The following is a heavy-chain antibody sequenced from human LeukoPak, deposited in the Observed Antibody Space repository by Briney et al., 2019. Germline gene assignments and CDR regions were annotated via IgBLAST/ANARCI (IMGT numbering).Heavy chain of an antibody. CDR2: ISGSGGST. CDR3: AKAGGSGYYDY. V-gene: IGHV3-23*01. CDR1: GFTFSSYA. D-gene: IGHD3-22*01. J-gene: IGHJ4*02. Sequence: PGVSRRLSCAASGFTFSSYAMSRVRQAPGEGLEWVSAISGSGGSTYYADSVKGRFTISRDNSKNTLSLQMNSLRAEDTAAYYCAKAGGSGYYDYWGQGTLVTVSS.